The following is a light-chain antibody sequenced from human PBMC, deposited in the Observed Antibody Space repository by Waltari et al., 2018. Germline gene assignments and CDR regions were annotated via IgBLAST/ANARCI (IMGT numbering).Light chain of an antibody. V-gene: IGKV1-5*01. Sequence: IRMTQSPSSLSASTGDRVTITCRASQCISSWLAWYQQKPGKAPKLLIYDASSLESGVPSRFSGSGSGTEFTLTISSLQPDDFATYYCQQYNSYPLTFGGGTKVEIK. CDR1: QCISSW. CDR3: QQYNSYPLT. J-gene: IGKJ4*01. CDR2: DAS.